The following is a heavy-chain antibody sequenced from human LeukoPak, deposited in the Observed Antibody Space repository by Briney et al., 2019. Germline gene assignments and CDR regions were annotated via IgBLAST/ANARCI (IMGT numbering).Heavy chain of an antibody. J-gene: IGHJ4*02. V-gene: IGHV3-23*01. D-gene: IGHD6-19*01. CDR1: GFTFSSYW. CDR2: ISGSGGST. Sequence: GGSLRLSCAASGFTFSSYWMSWVRQAPGKGLEWVSAISGSGGSTYYADSVKDRFTISRDNSKNTLYLQMNSLRAEDTAVYYCAKAGLIQWLGDYWGQGTLVTVSS. CDR3: AKAGLIQWLGDY.